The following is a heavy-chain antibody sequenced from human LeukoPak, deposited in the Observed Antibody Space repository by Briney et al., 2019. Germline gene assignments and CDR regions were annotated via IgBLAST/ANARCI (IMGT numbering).Heavy chain of an antibody. J-gene: IGHJ4*02. CDR2: INHSGST. D-gene: IGHD3-22*01. CDR1: SGSFSGYY. V-gene: IGHV4-34*01. CDR3: ERVKRITMIVVVTKEYYFDY. Sequence: SETLSLTCAVYSGSFSGYYWSWIRQPPGKGLEWIGEINHSGSTNYNPSLKSRVTISVDTSKNQSSLKLSSVTAADTAVFYCERVKRITMIVVVTKEYYFDYWGQGTLVSVSS.